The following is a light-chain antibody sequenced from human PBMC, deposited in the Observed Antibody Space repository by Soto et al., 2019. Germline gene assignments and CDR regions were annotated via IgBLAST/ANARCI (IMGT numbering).Light chain of an antibody. J-gene: IGKJ1*01. CDR1: QSVSSIY. Sequence: EIVLTQFPGTLSLSLGERANLSCRASQSVSSIYLAWYQQKPGQAPRLLIYGASSRATGIPDRFSGSGSGTDFTLTISRLEPEDFAVYYCQQYGSSRWTFGQGTKV. CDR2: GAS. V-gene: IGKV3-20*01. CDR3: QQYGSSRWT.